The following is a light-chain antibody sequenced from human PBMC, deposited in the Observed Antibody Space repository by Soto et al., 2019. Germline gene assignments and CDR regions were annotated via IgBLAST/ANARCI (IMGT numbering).Light chain of an antibody. CDR2: GAS. CDR1: QSVSSSY. CDR3: QQYGSSLIT. J-gene: IGKJ5*01. Sequence: EIVLTQSPGTLSLSPGERATLSCRASQSVSSSYLAWYQQKPGQAPRRLIYGASSRATGIPDMFSGSGSGTDFTLTISRLAPEDVAVYYCQQYGSSLITFGQGTLLEIK. V-gene: IGKV3-20*01.